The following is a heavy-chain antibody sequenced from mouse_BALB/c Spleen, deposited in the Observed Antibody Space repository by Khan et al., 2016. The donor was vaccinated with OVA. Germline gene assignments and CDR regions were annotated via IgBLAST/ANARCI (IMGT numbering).Heavy chain of an antibody. J-gene: IGHJ1*01. Sequence: QIQLVQSGPELKKPGETVKISCKASGYTFTNYGMNWVKQAPGKGLKWMGWTNTYTGEPTYTDDFKGRFAFSLETSASTAYLQINNLKNEDMATXCCARGASYWYFDVWGAGTTVTVSS. CDR1: GYTFTNYG. V-gene: IGHV9-1*02. CDR3: ARGASYWYFDV. CDR2: TNTYTGEP.